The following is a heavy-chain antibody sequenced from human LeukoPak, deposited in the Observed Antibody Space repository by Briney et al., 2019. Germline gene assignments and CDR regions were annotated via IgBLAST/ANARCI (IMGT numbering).Heavy chain of an antibody. J-gene: IGHJ4*02. V-gene: IGHV4-39*01. CDR1: GGSISSSSYY. CDR2: IYYSGST. CDR3: ARAGYSSTDFDY. Sequence: SSETLSLTCTVSGGSISSSSYYWGWIRQPPGKGLEWIGSIYYSGSTYYNPSLKSRVTISVDTSKNQFSLKLSSVTAADTAVYYCARAGYSSTDFDYWGQGTLVTASS. D-gene: IGHD6-13*01.